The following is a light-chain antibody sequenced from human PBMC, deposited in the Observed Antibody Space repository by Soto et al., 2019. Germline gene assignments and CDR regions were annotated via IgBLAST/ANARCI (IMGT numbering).Light chain of an antibody. J-gene: IGLJ2*01. CDR3: LSFDSSLSVV. CDR1: SSNIGAGYD. Sequence: QSALTQPPSVSGAPGQRVTISCTGSSSNIGAGYDVHWYQQLPGRAPKLLIYGNTNRPSGVPDRFSCSKSGTSASLAITGLQAEDEADYYCLSFDSSLSVVFGGGTKVTVL. V-gene: IGLV1-40*01. CDR2: GNT.